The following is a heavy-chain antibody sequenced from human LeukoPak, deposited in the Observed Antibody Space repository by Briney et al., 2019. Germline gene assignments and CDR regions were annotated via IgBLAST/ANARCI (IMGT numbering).Heavy chain of an antibody. D-gene: IGHD1-1*01. CDR1: GGSFSGYS. J-gene: IGHJ4*02. Sequence: SETLSLTCAVYGGSFSGYSWTWIRQPPGKGLEWIGEIDRSGSTNYNPSLKSRLTISVDTSKNQFSLKLSSVTAADTAVYYCARGSATGLAYWGQGNLVTVSS. CDR2: IDRSGST. V-gene: IGHV4-34*01. CDR3: ARGSATGLAY.